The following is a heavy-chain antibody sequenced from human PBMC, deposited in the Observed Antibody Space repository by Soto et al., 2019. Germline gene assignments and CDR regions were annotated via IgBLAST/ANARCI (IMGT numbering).Heavy chain of an antibody. Sequence: EVQLVESGGGLVQPGGSLKLSCAASGFTFSASAMHWVRQASGKGLEWVGRIRSKANSYATTYAASVKGRFTISRDDSKNTAYLQMNSLKTEDTAVYYCICMTTVTRFSDYWGQGTLVTVSS. V-gene: IGHV3-73*01. CDR3: ICMTTVTRFSDY. CDR2: IRSKANSYAT. J-gene: IGHJ4*02. CDR1: GFTFSASA. D-gene: IGHD4-17*01.